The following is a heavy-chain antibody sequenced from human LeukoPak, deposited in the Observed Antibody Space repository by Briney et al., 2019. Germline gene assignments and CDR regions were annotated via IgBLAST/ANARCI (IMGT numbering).Heavy chain of an antibody. J-gene: IGHJ5*02. Sequence: PSETLTLTCTVSGGSISPYNWSWIRQSPGKGLEWIGYIYHSGSTKYNPSLKSRVTISVDTSKNQFSLKLTSVTAEDTAVYFCAKAQDDYNSSWFAPWGPGLLVTVSS. D-gene: IGHD1-20*01. CDR2: IYHSGST. V-gene: IGHV4-59*01. CDR1: GGSISPYN. CDR3: AKAQDDYNSSWFAP.